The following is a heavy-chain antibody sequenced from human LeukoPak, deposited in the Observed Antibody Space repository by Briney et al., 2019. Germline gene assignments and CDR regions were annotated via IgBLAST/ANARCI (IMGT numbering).Heavy chain of an antibody. V-gene: IGHV4-39*01. CDR1: GGSISSSSYY. J-gene: IGHJ6*02. CDR3: ARRYYYDSSGYYPGAYYGMDV. Sequence: SETLSLTCIVSGGSISSSSYYWGWIRQPPGKGLEWIGSIYYSGSTYYNPSLKSRVTISVDTSKNQFSLKLSSVTAADTAVYYCARRYYYDSSGYYPGAYYGMDVWGQGTTVTVSS. CDR2: IYYSGST. D-gene: IGHD3-22*01.